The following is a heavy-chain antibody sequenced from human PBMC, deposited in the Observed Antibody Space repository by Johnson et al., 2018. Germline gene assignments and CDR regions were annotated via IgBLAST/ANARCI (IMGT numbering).Heavy chain of an antibody. CDR1: GGSISSYY. D-gene: IGHD6-19*01. Sequence: QVQLVQSGPGLVKPSETLSLTCTVSGGSISSYYWSWIRQPPGKGLEWIGYIYNSGSTKYNPSLKRRVTISVDTAKNQFSLKLSSVTAADTAVYYWARGGQWLPPQYYYYGMDVWGQGTTVTVSS. J-gene: IGHJ6*02. CDR3: ARGGQWLPPQYYYYGMDV. CDR2: IYNSGST. V-gene: IGHV4-59*01.